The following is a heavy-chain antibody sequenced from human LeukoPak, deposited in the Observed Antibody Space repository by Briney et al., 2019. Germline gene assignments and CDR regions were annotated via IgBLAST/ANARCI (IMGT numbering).Heavy chain of an antibody. CDR1: GFTVSSYG. CDR2: IRGSGGKS. V-gene: IGHV3-23*01. D-gene: IGHD3-16*01. Sequence: PPGGSLTLACGASGFTVSSYGMSWVRQAPGKGPGWVSVIRGSGGKSYYADSVKGRFTTSRDNSKNTLYLQMNSLRAEDTAVYYCAKRVSTYGGVLPPDFDYWGQGTLVSVST. CDR3: AKRVSTYGGVLPPDFDY. J-gene: IGHJ4*02.